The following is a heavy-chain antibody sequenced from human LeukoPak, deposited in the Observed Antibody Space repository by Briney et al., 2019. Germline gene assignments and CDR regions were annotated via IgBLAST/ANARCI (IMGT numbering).Heavy chain of an antibody. CDR2: IYYSGST. CDR1: DDSITMYY. Sequence: SETLSLTCTVSDDSITMYYWTWIRQPPGKGLEWIGSIYYSGSTYYNPSLKSRVTISVDTSKNQFSLKLSSVTAADTAVYYCARVGYCSGGSCYRYYYYYMDVWGKGTTVTVSS. V-gene: IGHV4-39*07. J-gene: IGHJ6*03. D-gene: IGHD2-15*01. CDR3: ARVGYCSGGSCYRYYYYYMDV.